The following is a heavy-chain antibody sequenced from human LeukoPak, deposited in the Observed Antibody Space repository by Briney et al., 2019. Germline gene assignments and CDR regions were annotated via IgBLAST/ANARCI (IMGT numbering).Heavy chain of an antibody. CDR2: ISSSSSYI. CDR3: ARDGYYYDSSGYYY. Sequence: GGSLRLSCAASGFTFSSYSMNWVRQAPGKGLEWVSSISSSSSYIYYADSVKGRFTISRDNAKNSLYLQMNSLRAEDTAVYYCARDGYYYDSSGYYYWGQGALVTVSS. D-gene: IGHD3-22*01. V-gene: IGHV3-21*01. CDR1: GFTFSSYS. J-gene: IGHJ4*02.